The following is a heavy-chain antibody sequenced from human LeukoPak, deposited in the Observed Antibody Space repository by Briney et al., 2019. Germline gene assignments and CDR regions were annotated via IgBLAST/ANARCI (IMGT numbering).Heavy chain of an antibody. J-gene: IGHJ6*02. V-gene: IGHV4-39*07. CDR1: GGSMTAGDYY. D-gene: IGHD3-16*02. Sequence: SETLSLTCTVSGGSMTAGDYYWGWVRQPPGTGLQWIATSYQGASLKSRVTISLDTSKNQFSLRLTSVTAADTAVYYCARIYGLYQGAMDVWGPGITVTVSS. CDR3: ARIYGLYQGAMDV. CDR2: S.